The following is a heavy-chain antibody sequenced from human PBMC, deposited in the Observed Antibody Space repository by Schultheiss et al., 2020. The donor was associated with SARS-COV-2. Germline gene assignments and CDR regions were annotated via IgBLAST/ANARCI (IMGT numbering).Heavy chain of an antibody. CDR1: GFTFSSYG. V-gene: IGHV3-33*06. CDR3: AKYRITMVRGVNTYYFDY. D-gene: IGHD3-10*01. J-gene: IGHJ4*02. Sequence: GGSLRLSCVASGFTFSSYGMHWVRQAPGKGLEWVAVIWYDGSNKYYADSVKGRFTISRDNSKNTLYLQMNSLRAEDTAVYYCAKYRITMVRGVNTYYFDYWGQGTLVTVSS. CDR2: IWYDGSNK.